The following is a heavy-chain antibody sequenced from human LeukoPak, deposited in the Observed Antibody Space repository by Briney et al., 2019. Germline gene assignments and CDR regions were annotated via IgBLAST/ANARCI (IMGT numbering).Heavy chain of an antibody. J-gene: IGHJ3*02. CDR3: ARTYYYDSGGYYYRAAFDI. D-gene: IGHD3-22*01. V-gene: IGHV5-51*01. CDR2: IYPGDSDT. Sequence: GESLKISCEGSRYNFSTYWIGWVRQMPGKGLEWMRIIYPGDSDTRYSPSFQGQVTISADKSISTAYLQWSSLKASDTAMYYCARTYYYDSGGYYYRAAFDIWGQGTMVTVSS. CDR1: RYNFSTYW.